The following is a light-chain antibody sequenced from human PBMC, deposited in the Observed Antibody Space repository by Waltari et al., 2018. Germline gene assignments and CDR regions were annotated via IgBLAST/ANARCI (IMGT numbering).Light chain of an antibody. CDR1: QRISSY. V-gene: IGKV1-39*01. CDR3: QQSYSTPRT. Sequence: DIQMTQSPSALSASVGDRFTTTCPASQRISSYLNWYQQRPGKAPKLLIYAATSLQSGVPSRFTGGGSGTDFTLTISSLQPEDFATYYCQQSYSTPRTFGQGTKVEIK. J-gene: IGKJ1*01. CDR2: AAT.